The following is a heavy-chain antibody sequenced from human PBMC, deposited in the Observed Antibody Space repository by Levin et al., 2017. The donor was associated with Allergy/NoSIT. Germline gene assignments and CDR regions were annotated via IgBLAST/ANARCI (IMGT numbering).Heavy chain of an antibody. CDR1: GGSISSGGYS. CDR2: IYHSGST. V-gene: IGHV4-30-2*01. CDR3: AREHYYGSGSYWSWFDP. D-gene: IGHD3-10*01. Sequence: SETLSLTCAVSGGSISSGGYSWSWIRQPPGKGLEWIGYIYHSGSTYYNPSLKSRVTISVDRSKNQFSLKLSSVTAADTAVYYCAREHYYGSGSYWSWFDPWGQGTLVTVSS. J-gene: IGHJ5*02.